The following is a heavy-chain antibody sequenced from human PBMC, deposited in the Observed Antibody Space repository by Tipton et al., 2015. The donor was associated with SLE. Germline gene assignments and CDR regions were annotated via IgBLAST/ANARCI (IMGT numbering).Heavy chain of an antibody. Sequence: TLSLTCTVSGRSISSSIFRWGWVRQSPGKGLEWIGNINDSGTTYYNPSLKSRVTISVDTSKNQFSLKVTSVTAADTAVYYCASAAYSSSSDGFDVWGQGTMVTVTS. CDR1: GRSISSSIFR. V-gene: IGHV4-39*07. D-gene: IGHD6-6*01. CDR3: ASAAYSSSSDGFDV. J-gene: IGHJ3*01. CDR2: INDSGTT.